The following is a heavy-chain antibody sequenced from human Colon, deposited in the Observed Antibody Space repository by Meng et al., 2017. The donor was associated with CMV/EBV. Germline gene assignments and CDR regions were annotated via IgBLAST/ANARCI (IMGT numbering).Heavy chain of an antibody. V-gene: IGHV3-30-3*01. CDR1: GFTFNFYA. CDR2: ISYDGSTS. D-gene: IGHD3-10*01. CDR3: ARDYYGAGSDFILQF. Sequence: GESLKISCAASGFTFNFYAMHWVRQAPGKGLEWVALISYDGSTSFISDSVKSRFTISRDNSNSTLYLQMDSLRVEDTAIYYCARDYYGAGSDFILQFWGQGTLVTVSS. J-gene: IGHJ4*02.